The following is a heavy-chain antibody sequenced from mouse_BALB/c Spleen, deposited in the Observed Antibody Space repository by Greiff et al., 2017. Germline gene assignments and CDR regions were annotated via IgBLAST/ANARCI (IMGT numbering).Heavy chain of an antibody. J-gene: IGHJ2*01. Sequence: VQLQQPGAELMKPGASVKLSCKASGYTFTSYWMHWVKQRPGQGLEWIGEIDPSDSYTNYNQKFKGKATLTVDKSSSTAYMQLSSLTSEDSAVYYCARGYYGSSYLDYWGQGTTLTVSS. D-gene: IGHD1-1*01. CDR1: GYTFTSYW. CDR2: IDPSDSYT. V-gene: IGHV1-69*02. CDR3: ARGYYGSSYLDY.